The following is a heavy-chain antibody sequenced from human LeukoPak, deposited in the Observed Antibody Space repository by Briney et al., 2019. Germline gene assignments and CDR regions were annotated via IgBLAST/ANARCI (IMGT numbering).Heavy chain of an antibody. CDR1: GYTFTSYG. CDR3: ARGPYVLRFLEWPKGNWFDP. J-gene: IGHJ5*02. CDR2: ISAYNGNT. D-gene: IGHD3-3*01. V-gene: IGHV1-18*01. Sequence: ASVKVSCKASGYTFTSYGISWVRQAPGQGLEWMGWISAYNGNTNYAQKLQGRVTMTTDTSTSTAYMELRSLRSDDTAVYYCARGPYVLRFLEWPKGNWFDPWGQGTLVTVSS.